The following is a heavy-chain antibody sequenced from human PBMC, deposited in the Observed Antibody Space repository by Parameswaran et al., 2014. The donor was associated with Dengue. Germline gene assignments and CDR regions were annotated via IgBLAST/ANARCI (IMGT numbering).Heavy chain of an antibody. CDR3: ARDFSTVTTGY. CDR2: IKQDGSEK. D-gene: IGHD4-17*01. V-gene: IGHV3-7*01. J-gene: IGHJ4*02. Sequence: RWIRQPPGKGLEWVANIKQDGSEKYYVDSVKGRFTISRDNAKNSLYLQMNSLRAEDTAVYYCARDFSTVTTGYWGQGTLVTVSS.